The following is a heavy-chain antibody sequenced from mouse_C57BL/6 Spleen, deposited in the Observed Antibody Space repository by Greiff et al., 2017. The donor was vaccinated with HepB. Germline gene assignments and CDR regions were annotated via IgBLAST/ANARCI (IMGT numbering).Heavy chain of an antibody. CDR1: GFTFSSYA. Sequence: EVKVVESGAGLVKPGGSLKLSCAASGFTFSSYAMSWVRQTPEKRLEWVAYLSSGGDYIYYADTVKGQCPIYRDNARNNLYMQMSSLKSEDTDMYYCTRDRRSTTVVAAPYWDYGGQGTTLTVSS. CDR2: LSSGGDYI. J-gene: IGHJ2*01. V-gene: IGHV5-9-1*02. D-gene: IGHD1-1*01. CDR3: TRDRRSTTVVAAPYWDY.